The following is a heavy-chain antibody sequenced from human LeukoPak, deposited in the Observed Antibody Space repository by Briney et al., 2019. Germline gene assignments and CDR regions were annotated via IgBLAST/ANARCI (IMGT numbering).Heavy chain of an antibody. Sequence: SETLSLTCTVSGGSISGSSYYWGWIRQPPGKGLEWIGSIYYSGSTYYNPSLKSRVTISVDTSKNRFSLKLNSVTATDTAVYYCARVGGYDSAGWFDPWGQGTLVTVSS. V-gene: IGHV4-39*02. CDR1: GGSISGSSYY. CDR2: IYYSGST. D-gene: IGHD5-12*01. CDR3: ARVGGYDSAGWFDP. J-gene: IGHJ5*02.